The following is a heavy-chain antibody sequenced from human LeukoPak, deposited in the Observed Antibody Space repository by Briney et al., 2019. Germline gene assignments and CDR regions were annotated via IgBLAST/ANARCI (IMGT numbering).Heavy chain of an antibody. J-gene: IGHJ6*03. V-gene: IGHV3-30*18. Sequence: TGGSLRLSCAASGFTFSSYGMHWVRQAPGKGLEWVAVISYDGSNKYYADSVKGRFTISRDNSKNTLYLQMNSLRAEDTAVYYCAKSKRVYYYYYMDVWGKGTTVTISS. CDR1: GFTFSSYG. D-gene: IGHD6-13*01. CDR3: AKSKRVYYYYYMDV. CDR2: ISYDGSNK.